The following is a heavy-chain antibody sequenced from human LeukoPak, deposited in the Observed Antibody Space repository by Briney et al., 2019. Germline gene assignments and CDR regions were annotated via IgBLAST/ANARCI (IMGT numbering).Heavy chain of an antibody. D-gene: IGHD6-19*01. J-gene: IGHJ4*02. CDR2: ISWNSGYI. CDR3: AKVRGTYSSGYFFDY. Sequence: GRSLTLSCAASGFTFDNYAMHWVRQAPGKGLEWLSIISWNSGYIGYADSVKGRFTISRDNAKKSLDLQMNSLRAEDTAFYYCAKVRGTYSSGYFFDYWGQGTRVTVSS. CDR1: GFTFDNYA. V-gene: IGHV3-9*01.